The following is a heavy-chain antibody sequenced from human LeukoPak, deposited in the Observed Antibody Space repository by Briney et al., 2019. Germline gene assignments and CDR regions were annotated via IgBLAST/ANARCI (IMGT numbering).Heavy chain of an antibody. CDR2: ISSSSTYI. J-gene: IGHJ4*02. CDR1: GFTFSSYS. CDR3: AKAGRYCSGGSCENIIGY. Sequence: PGGSLRLSCAASGFTFSSYSMNWVRQAPGKGLEWVSSISSSSTYIYYADSVKGRFTISRDNAKNTLYLQMNSLRAEDTAVYYCAKAGRYCSGGSCENIIGYWGQGTLVTVSS. D-gene: IGHD2-15*01. V-gene: IGHV3-21*04.